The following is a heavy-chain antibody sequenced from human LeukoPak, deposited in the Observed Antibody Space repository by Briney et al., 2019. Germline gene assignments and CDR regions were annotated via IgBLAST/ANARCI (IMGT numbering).Heavy chain of an antibody. CDR2: ISGSGGST. CDR3: AKDLYFGSGSPNWFAP. J-gene: IGHJ5*02. CDR1: GFTFSSYA. Sequence: GGSLRLSCAASGFTFSSYAMSWVRQALGKGLEWVSAISGSGGSTYYADSVKGRFTISRDNSKNTLYLQMNSLRAEDTAVYYCAKDLYFGSGSPNWFAPWGQGTLVTVSS. V-gene: IGHV3-23*01. D-gene: IGHD3-10*01.